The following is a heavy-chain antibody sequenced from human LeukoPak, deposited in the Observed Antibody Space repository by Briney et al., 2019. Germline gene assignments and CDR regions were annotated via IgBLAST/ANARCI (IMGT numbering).Heavy chain of an antibody. D-gene: IGHD5-12*01. J-gene: IGHJ6*04. CDR3: ASGYAPATAYYYYGMDV. Sequence: PGGSVTLPRAPSGLPYNDYYMSWTRHAPGKGLEWVSYIISSSSYTNYAHSVKGRFTISRDNAKNSLYLQMSSLRAEDTAVYYCASGYAPATAYYYYGMDVWGKGTTVTVSS. CDR1: GLPYNDYY. CDR2: IISSSSYT. V-gene: IGHV3-11*06.